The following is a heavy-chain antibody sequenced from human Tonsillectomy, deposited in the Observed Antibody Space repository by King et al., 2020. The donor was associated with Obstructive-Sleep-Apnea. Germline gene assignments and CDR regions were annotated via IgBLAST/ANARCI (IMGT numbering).Heavy chain of an antibody. Sequence: QLVQSGGGLVQPGRSLRLSCAASGFTFDDYAMHVVRQAPGKGLEWFSGISWNSGSIVYADSVKGRFTISRDNAKNSLYLQMNSLRAEDTALYYCAKALWFGELIDAFDIWGQGTMVTVSS. CDR3: AKALWFGELIDAFDI. D-gene: IGHD3-10*01. CDR2: ISWNSGSI. V-gene: IGHV3-9*01. CDR1: GFTFDDYA. J-gene: IGHJ3*02.